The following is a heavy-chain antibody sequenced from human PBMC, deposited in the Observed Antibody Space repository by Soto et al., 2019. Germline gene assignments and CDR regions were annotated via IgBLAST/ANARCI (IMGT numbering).Heavy chain of an antibody. D-gene: IGHD3-10*01. Sequence: DVQLLESGGHLVQPGGSLRLSCAASGFTFSSYAMSWVRQAPGKGLEWVSSVSAGGDMTNYSDSAKGRFTISRYNSNNALFLQTNSLRIEDTALYYCARGDRGGSGSPASYYYSGLDVWGQGTTVTVS. CDR1: GFTFSSYA. V-gene: IGHV3-23*01. CDR2: VSAGGDMT. CDR3: ARGDRGGSGSPASYYYSGLDV. J-gene: IGHJ6*02.